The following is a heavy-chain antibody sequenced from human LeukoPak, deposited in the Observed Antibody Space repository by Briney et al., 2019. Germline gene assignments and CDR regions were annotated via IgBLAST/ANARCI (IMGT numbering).Heavy chain of an antibody. CDR3: ARDPNGGLDY. V-gene: IGHV3-21*01. J-gene: IGHJ4*02. Sequence: PGGSLRLSCAASGFIFSTYTMNWVRQAPGKGLEWVSSITSTSYIYYADSVKGRFTISRDNAKNSLYLQLNSLRAEDTAVYDCARDPNGGLDYWGQGTLVTVSS. CDR2: ITSTSYI. D-gene: IGHD3-10*01. CDR1: GFIFSTYT.